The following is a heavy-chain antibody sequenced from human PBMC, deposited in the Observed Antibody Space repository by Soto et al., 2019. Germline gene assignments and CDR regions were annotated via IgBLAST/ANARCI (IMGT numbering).Heavy chain of an antibody. J-gene: IGHJ4*02. CDR1: GFSFSRYG. Sequence: GGSLRLSCAASGFSFSRYGIRWVRQAPGKGLEWVAVISKDGGDKEYAESVKGRCTISRENSKSTVYLQMNSLRVEDTAVYYCAKDGYKYKYYSDYWGQGTLVTVSS. D-gene: IGHD5-18*01. CDR3: AKDGYKYKYYSDY. CDR2: ISKDGGDK. V-gene: IGHV3-30*18.